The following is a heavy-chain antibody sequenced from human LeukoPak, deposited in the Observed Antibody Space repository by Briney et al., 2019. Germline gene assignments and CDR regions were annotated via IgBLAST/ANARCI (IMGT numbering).Heavy chain of an antibody. CDR1: GVSIRSGSYY. CDR3: AREVSDYDILTGWIDY. J-gene: IGHJ4*02. D-gene: IGHD3-9*01. V-gene: IGHV4-61*02. Sequence: SQTLSLTCTVSGVSIRSGSYYWSWIRQPAGKGLEWIGRIYTSGTTNYNPSLKSRVTISVGTSKSQFSLKLSSVTAADTAVYYCAREVSDYDILTGWIDYWGQGALVSVSS. CDR2: IYTSGTT.